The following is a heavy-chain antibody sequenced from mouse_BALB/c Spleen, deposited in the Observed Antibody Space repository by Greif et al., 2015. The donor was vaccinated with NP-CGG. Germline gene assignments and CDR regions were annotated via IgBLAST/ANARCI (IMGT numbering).Heavy chain of an antibody. J-gene: IGHJ2*01. CDR2: FNPHNDGT. D-gene: IGHD1-1*01. Sequence: EVKLVESGPELVKPGASVKISCKASGYSFTGYSMHWVKQSHVKSLEWIGRFNPHNDGTIYNPNFKDRATLTLDKSSNTAYMELHSLTSEDSAVYYCARYYYGSSFFDSWGQGTTLTVSS. CDR3: ARYYYGSSFFDS. V-gene: IGHV1-18*01. CDR1: GYSFTGYS.